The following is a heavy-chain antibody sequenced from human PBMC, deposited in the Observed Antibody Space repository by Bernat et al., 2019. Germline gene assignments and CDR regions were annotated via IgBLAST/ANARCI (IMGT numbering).Heavy chain of an antibody. CDR2: IEHGGAT. CDR3: ARNGAYCIEV. D-gene: IGHD2-21*01. J-gene: IGHJ6*02. CDR1: GASINSYW. V-gene: IGHV4-4*02. Sequence: QVQLQESGPGLVKPSETLSLTCDVSGASINSYWWSWVRQPPGKGLEWIGEIEHGGATNYNPSLKSRVTISVDKSKNQFSLKLSSVTDADTALSYCARNGAYCIEVWGQGTTVTVS.